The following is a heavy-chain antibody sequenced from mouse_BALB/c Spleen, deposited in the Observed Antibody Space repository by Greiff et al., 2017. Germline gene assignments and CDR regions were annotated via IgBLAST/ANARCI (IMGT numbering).Heavy chain of an antibody. Sequence: VKLKESGPGLVAPSQSLSITCTVSGFSLSSYGVSWVRQPPGKGLEWLGVIWGDGSTNYHSALISRLSIRKDNSKGQVFLKLNSLQTDDTATYYCASYCGSSYAMDYWGQGTSVTVSS. CDR3: ASYCGSSYAMDY. CDR1: GFSLSSYG. J-gene: IGHJ4*01. CDR2: IWGDGST. V-gene: IGHV2-3*01. D-gene: IGHD1-1*01.